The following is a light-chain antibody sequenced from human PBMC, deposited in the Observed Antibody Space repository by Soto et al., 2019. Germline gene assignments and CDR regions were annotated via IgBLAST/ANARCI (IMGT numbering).Light chain of an antibody. Sequence: EIVMTQSPATLSVSPGERATLSCRASQSVSSNLAWYQQKPGQAPRLLIYGASTRATGIPARFSGSRAGTEFTLTISSLQSEEFAVYYCQQYNSWPPLTFGGGTKVEIK. V-gene: IGKV3D-15*01. J-gene: IGKJ4*01. CDR3: QQYNSWPPLT. CDR2: GAS. CDR1: QSVSSN.